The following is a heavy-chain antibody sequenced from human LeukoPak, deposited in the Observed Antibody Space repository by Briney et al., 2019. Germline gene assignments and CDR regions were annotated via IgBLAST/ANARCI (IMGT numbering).Heavy chain of an antibody. CDR1: GGSISYYY. CDR2: VYYSGTT. CDR3: AREDPQTRVPEGMDV. J-gene: IGHJ6*02. D-gene: IGHD4/OR15-4a*01. Sequence: SETLSLTCTVSGGSISYYYWSWIRQSPGKGLEWIGYVYYSGTTNYNPSLKSRVTISVDTSKNQFSLQLRSVTAADTAVYYCAREDPQTRVPEGMDVGGQGTTVTVSS. V-gene: IGHV4-59*01.